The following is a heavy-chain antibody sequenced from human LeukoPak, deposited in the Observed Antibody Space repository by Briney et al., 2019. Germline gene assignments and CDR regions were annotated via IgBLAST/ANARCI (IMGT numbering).Heavy chain of an antibody. V-gene: IGHV1-18*01. CDR3: ARGGSGWYHYYYYGMDV. D-gene: IGHD6-19*01. J-gene: IGHJ6*02. Sequence: ASVKVSCKASGYTFTSYGISRVRQAPGQGVEWMGWISAYNGNTNYAQKLQGRVTMTTDTSTSTAYMELRSLRSDDTAVYYCARGGSGWYHYYYYGMDVWGQGTTVTVSS. CDR2: ISAYNGNT. CDR1: GYTFTSYG.